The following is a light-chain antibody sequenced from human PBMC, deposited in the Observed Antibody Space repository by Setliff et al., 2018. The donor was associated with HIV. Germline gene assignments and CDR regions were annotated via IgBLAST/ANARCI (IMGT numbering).Light chain of an antibody. CDR2: QAT. CDR1: SSDIGRYNL. CDR3: CSNTGSNTYV. Sequence: QSVLTQPASVSGSPGQSITISCTGTSSDIGRYNLVSWYQQYPGKAPKLMIYQATKRPSGVSNRFSGSKSGNTAPLTISGLQAEDGADYYCCSNTGSNTYVFGSGTKVTVL. V-gene: IGLV2-23*01. J-gene: IGLJ1*01.